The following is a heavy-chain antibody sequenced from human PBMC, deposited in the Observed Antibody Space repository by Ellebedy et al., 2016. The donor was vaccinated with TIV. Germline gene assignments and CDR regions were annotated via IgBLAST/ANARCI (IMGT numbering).Heavy chain of an antibody. V-gene: IGHV6-1*01. Sequence: MPSETLSLTCAISGDSVSNNGVTWHWIRQSPSSGLEWLGRAYYRSTWIYNYAVSVKGRITINPDTSNNQLSLHLNSVTPEDTAVYYCARDPPGCYSWADVWGQGTTVTVSS. J-gene: IGHJ6*02. CDR1: GDSVSNNGVT. CDR3: ARDPPGCYSWADV. D-gene: IGHD4-11*01. CDR2: AYYRSTWIY.